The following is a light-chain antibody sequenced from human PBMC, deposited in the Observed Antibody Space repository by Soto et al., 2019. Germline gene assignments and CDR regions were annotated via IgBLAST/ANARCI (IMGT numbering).Light chain of an antibody. CDR1: QSISSY. J-gene: IGKJ4*01. V-gene: IGKV1-39*02. CDR2: AAS. Sequence: GGRIITITSGASQSISSYLHWYQQKPGKAPKLLIYAASNLQSGVPSRFSASGYGTDFALGLRTLHSGDFALYICEGAHSAAGTFAEGTKVDIK. CDR3: EGAHSAAGT.